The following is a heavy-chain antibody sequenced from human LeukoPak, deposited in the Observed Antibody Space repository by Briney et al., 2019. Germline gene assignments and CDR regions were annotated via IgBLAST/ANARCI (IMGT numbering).Heavy chain of an antibody. V-gene: IGHV3-23*01. CDR1: GFTFSSYA. CDR2: ISGSGGST. D-gene: IGHD6-13*01. Sequence: GGSLRLSCAASGFTFSSYAMSWVRQAPGKGLEWVSAISGSGGSTYCADSVKGRFTISRDNSKNTLYLQMNSLRAEDTAVYYCAKDSSSSRTSYYFDYWGQGTLVTVSS. J-gene: IGHJ4*02. CDR3: AKDSSSSRTSYYFDY.